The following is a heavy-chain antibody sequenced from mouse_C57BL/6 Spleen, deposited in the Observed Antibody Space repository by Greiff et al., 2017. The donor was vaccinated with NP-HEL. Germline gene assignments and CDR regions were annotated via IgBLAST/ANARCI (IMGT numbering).Heavy chain of an antibody. Sequence: QVQLQQPGAELVKPGASVKVSCKASGYTFTSYWMHWVKQRPGQGLEWIVRIHPSDSDTNYNQKFKGKATLTVDKSSSTAYMQLSSLTSEDSAVYYCAIEGILFITTVVGAMDYWGQGTSVTVSS. D-gene: IGHD1-1*01. V-gene: IGHV1-74*01. J-gene: IGHJ4*01. CDR1: GYTFTSYW. CDR3: AIEGILFITTVVGAMDY. CDR2: IHPSDSDT.